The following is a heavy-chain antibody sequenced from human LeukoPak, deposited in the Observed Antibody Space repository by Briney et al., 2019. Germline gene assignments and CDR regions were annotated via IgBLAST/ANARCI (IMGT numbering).Heavy chain of an antibody. CDR2: ISISCSNI. CDR3: GREKYYYGYSCYQDY. J-gene: IGHJ4*02. V-gene: IGHV3-11*04. D-gene: IGHD3-10*01. Sequence: GGSLSLAWAASALTFSDYYMGCISQAPGKGMECVSYISISCSNIYYAGSAKGRFNIYRDNAKNILYLQMNSLRAEDRAGYYWGREKYYYGYSCYQDYWGQGTLVTVSS. CDR1: ALTFSDYY.